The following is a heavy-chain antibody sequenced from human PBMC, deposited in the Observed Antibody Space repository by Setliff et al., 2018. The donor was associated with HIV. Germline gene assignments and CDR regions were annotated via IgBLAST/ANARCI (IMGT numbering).Heavy chain of an antibody. V-gene: IGHV3-74*01. J-gene: IGHJ4*02. CDR1: GFTFSNYW. CDR2: INTDGSIT. Sequence: PGGSLRLSCAASGFTFSNYWMHWVRQAPGKGLVWVSRINTDGSITDYADSVKGRFTISRDNAKNTLSLQMNSLRAEDTAIYFCGRWGRGDSSGFDYWGQGTLVTVSS. D-gene: IGHD6-19*01. CDR3: GRWGRGDSSGFDY.